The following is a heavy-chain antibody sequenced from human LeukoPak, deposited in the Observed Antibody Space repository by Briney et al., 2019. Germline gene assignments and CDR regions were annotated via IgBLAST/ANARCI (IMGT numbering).Heavy chain of an antibody. CDR3: ARGELGDRSGFSFFDY. CDR1: RGSFDSYG. V-gene: IGHV1-69*05. Sequence: SVKVSCKAPRGSFDSYGISWVRQAPGQGLEWMGGVMAIFGGVKYGQKFQGRATITTDASTSTAYMELRSLTSEDTGIYYCARGELGDRSGFSFFDYWGQGTLVTVSS. J-gene: IGHJ4*02. D-gene: IGHD3-22*01. CDR2: VMAIFGGV.